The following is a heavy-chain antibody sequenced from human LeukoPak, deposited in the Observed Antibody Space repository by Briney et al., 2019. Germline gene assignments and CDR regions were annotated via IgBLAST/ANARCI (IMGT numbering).Heavy chain of an antibody. D-gene: IGHD6-13*01. CDR1: GFTFSNAW. J-gene: IGHJ4*02. CDR3: TTDSYSSSWYSFDY. CDR2: IKSKTDGGTT. Sequence: SGGSLRLSCAASGFTFSNAWMSRVRQAPGKGLEWVGRIKSKTDGGTTDYAAPVKGRFTISRDDSKNTLYLQMNSLKTEDTAVYYCTTDSYSSSWYSFDYWGQGTLVTVSS. V-gene: IGHV3-15*01.